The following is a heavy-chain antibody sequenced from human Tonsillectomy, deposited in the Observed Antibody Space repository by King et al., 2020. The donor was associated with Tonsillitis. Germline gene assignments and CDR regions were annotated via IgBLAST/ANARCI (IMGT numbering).Heavy chain of an antibody. D-gene: IGHD3-22*01. Sequence: VQLVESGGGLVKPGGSLRLSCAASGFTFSDYYMSWIRQAPGKGLEWVSYSSSSSSDTNYADSVKGRFTMSRDNAKNALYLQLNSLRAEDTAVYYCARGERYYYDSSGYYSPPPTDIWGQGTMVTVSS. CDR2: SSSSSSDT. CDR1: GFTFSDYY. V-gene: IGHV3-11*05. CDR3: ARGERYYYDSSGYYSPPPTDI. J-gene: IGHJ3*02.